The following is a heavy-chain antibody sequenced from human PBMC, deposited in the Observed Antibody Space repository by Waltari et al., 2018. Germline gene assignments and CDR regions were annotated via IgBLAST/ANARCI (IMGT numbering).Heavy chain of an antibody. CDR1: GGSFSGYY. CDR3: AKCEAVAGEFDY. J-gene: IGHJ4*02. V-gene: IGHV4-34*01. CDR2: INHSGST. D-gene: IGHD6-19*01. Sequence: QVHLQQWGAGLLKPSETLSLTCGVYGGSFSGYYWSWIRQPPGKGLEWIGEINHSGSTNYNPSLKSRVTMSVDTSKSQFSLKLSSVTAADTAVYYCAKCEAVAGEFDYWGQGTLVTVSS.